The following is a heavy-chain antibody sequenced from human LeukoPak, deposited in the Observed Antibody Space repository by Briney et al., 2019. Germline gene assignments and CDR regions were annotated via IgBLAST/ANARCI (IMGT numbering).Heavy chain of an antibody. CDR3: ARDGSVTTFAFDI. J-gene: IGHJ3*02. CDR1: GFTFSSYS. CDR2: ISSSSSYI. Sequence: TGGSLRLSCAASGFTFSSYSMNWVRQAPGKGLEWVSSISSSSSYIYYADSVKGRFTISRDNAKNSLYLQMNSLRAEDTAVYYCARDGSVTTFAFDIWGQGTMVTVSS. D-gene: IGHD4-17*01. V-gene: IGHV3-21*01.